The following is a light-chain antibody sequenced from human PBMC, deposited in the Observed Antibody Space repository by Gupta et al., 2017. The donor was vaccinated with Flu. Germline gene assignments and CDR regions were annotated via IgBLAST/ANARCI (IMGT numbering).Light chain of an antibody. CDR1: CGAVASYNY. CDR2: EVN. CDR3: VLYTSSETLV. Sequence: ITISFSGSCGAVASYNYLALYQQHPGRAPRLLIYEVNTRPSGVPHRFSGSISGNTASLTITGPQSEDEADYYCVLYTSSETLVFGGGTKVTVV. J-gene: IGLJ2*01. V-gene: IGLV2-14*01.